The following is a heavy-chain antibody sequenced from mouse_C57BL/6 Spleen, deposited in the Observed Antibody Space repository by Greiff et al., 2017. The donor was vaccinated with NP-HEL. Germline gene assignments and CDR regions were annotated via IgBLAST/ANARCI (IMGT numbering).Heavy chain of an antibody. J-gene: IGHJ3*01. V-gene: IGHV1-9*01. D-gene: IGHD1-1*01. CDR1: GYTFTGYW. CDR2: ILPGSGST. Sequence: QVQLKESGAELMKPGASVKLSCKATGYTFTGYWIEWVKQRPGHGLEWIGEILPGSGSTNYNEKFKGKATFTADTSSNTAYMQLSSLTTEDSAIYYCARGGYYGSSPRFAYWGQGTLVTVSA. CDR3: ARGGYYGSSPRFAY.